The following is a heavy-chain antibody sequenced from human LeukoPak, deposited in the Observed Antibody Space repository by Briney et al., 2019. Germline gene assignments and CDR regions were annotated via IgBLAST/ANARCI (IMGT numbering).Heavy chain of an antibody. D-gene: IGHD4-17*01. Sequence: GGSLRLSCAASGFTFSSYWMHRVRQAPGKGLVWVSRINSDGSSTSYADSVKGRFTISRDNAKNTLYLQMNSLRAEDTAVYYCARDPDYGDYLFHFDYWGQGTLVTVSS. CDR1: GFTFSSYW. J-gene: IGHJ4*02. CDR3: ARDPDYGDYLFHFDY. CDR2: INSDGSST. V-gene: IGHV3-74*01.